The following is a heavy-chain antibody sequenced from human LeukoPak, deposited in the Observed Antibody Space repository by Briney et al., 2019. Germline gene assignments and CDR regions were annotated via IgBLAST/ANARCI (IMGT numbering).Heavy chain of an antibody. CDR1: GFTFSSXS. J-gene: IGHJ4*02. CDR2: ISSSSSYI. Sequence: GGSXXLSCAASGFTFSSXSMNWVXQXPGXGLEWVSSISSSSSYIYYADSVKGRFTISRDNAKNSLYLQMNSLRAEDTAVYYCARDNSGSYYRLDYWGQGTLVTVSS. V-gene: IGHV3-21*01. D-gene: IGHD1-26*01. CDR3: ARDNSGSYYRLDY.